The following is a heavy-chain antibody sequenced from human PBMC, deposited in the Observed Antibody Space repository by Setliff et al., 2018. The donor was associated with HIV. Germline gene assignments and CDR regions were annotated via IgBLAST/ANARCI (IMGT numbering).Heavy chain of an antibody. J-gene: IGHJ4*02. V-gene: IGHV3-53*01. Sequence: GGSLRLSCAASGITVSSNYMIWVRQAPGKGPEWVSVLYSAGNTFYADSVKGRFTVSRDDSKNTLFLQMNSLRAEDTAVYYCARGRLGSSGTTYYWYYFDYWGQGTLVTVSS. CDR2: LYSAGNT. D-gene: IGHD2-15*01. CDR1: GITVSSNY. CDR3: ARGRLGSSGTTYYWYYFDY.